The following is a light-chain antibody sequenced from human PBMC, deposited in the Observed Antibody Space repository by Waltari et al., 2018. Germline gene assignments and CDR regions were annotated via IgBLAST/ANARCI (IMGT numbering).Light chain of an antibody. Sequence: EIVLTQSPATLSLSPGERATLSCRASQSVSSYLAWYQQNPGQAPRLLIYDAPNRATGIPARFSGSGSGTDFTLTISSLEPEDFAVXYCQQRSNWPPLITFGQGTRLEIK. J-gene: IGKJ5*01. CDR1: QSVSSY. CDR2: DAP. CDR3: QQRSNWPPLIT. V-gene: IGKV3-11*01.